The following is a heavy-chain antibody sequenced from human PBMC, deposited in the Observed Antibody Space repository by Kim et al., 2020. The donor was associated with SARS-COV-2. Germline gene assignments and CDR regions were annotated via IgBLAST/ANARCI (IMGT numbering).Heavy chain of an antibody. V-gene: IGHV3-23*01. J-gene: IGHJ4*02. CDR3: AKGSHNMVRGVTAY. Sequence: ADSVKGRFTISRDNSKNTLYLQMNSLRAEDTAVYYCAKGSHNMVRGVTAYWGQGTLVTVSS. D-gene: IGHD3-10*01.